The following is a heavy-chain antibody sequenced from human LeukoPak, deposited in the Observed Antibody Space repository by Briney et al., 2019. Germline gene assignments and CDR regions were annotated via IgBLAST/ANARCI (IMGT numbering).Heavy chain of an antibody. CDR2: IIPIFGTA. Sequence: ASVKVSCKASGGTFSSYAISWVRQAPGQGLEWMGGIIPIFGTANYAQKFQGRVTITADESTSTAYMELSSLRAEDTAVYYCARDPGSYGYVTWVTAGVHFDYWGQGTLVTVSS. V-gene: IGHV1-69*13. D-gene: IGHD5-18*01. J-gene: IGHJ4*02. CDR1: GGTFSSYA. CDR3: ARDPGSYGYVTWVTAGVHFDY.